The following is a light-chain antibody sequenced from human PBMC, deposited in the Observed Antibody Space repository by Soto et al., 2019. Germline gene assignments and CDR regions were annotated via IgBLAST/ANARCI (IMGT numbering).Light chain of an antibody. CDR1: QGIRHD. J-gene: IGKJ3*01. CDR3: LQKYFYPFT. CDR2: AAS. Sequence: AIQMTQSPSSLSASVGDRVTITCRASQGIRHDLDWFQQKPGKAPKILIYAASNLQSGVPARFSCSGSGTDFTLTISSLQPEDFATYYCLQKYFYPFTFGPGTKVDIK. V-gene: IGKV1-6*01.